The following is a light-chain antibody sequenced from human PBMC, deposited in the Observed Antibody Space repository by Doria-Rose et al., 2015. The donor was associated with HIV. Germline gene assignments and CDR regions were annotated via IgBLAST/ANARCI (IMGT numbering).Light chain of an antibody. V-gene: IGKV3-20*01. CDR2: DGS. J-gene: IGKJ1*01. CDR1: QSFSSTH. CDR3: HQYGTSWT. Sequence: TQSPGTLSLSPGERATLSCRASQSFSSTHLAWYQQKPGQAPSLLIYDGSTRATDIPDRFSASGSGTDSTLTINRLEPEDFALYYCHQYGTSWTFGQGTKVEI.